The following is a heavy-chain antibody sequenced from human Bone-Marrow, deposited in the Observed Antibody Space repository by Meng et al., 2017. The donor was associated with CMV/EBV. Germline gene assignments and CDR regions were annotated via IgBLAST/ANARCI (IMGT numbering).Heavy chain of an antibody. CDR2: MNPNSGNT. J-gene: IGHJ4*02. CDR3: ARGLEYSSSPENDY. V-gene: IGHV1-8*02. CDR1: GYTFTGYY. Sequence: ASVKVSCKASGYTFTGYYMHWVRQAPGQGLEWMGWMNPNSGNTGYAQKFQGRVTMTRNTSISTAYMELSSLRSEDTAVYYCARGLEYSSSPENDYWGQGTLVTVSS. D-gene: IGHD6-6*01.